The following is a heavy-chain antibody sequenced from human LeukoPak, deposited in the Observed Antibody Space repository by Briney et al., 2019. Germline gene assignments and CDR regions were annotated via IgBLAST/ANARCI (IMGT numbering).Heavy chain of an antibody. Sequence: AGGSLRLSCAASGFTFSSYSMNWVRQAPGKGLEWVSSISSSSSYIYYADSVKGRFTISRDTAKNSLYLQMNSLRAEDTAVYYCASYSSLGYWGQGTLVTVSS. CDR3: ASYSSLGY. D-gene: IGHD6-19*01. CDR1: GFTFSSYS. J-gene: IGHJ4*02. V-gene: IGHV3-21*01. CDR2: ISSSSSYI.